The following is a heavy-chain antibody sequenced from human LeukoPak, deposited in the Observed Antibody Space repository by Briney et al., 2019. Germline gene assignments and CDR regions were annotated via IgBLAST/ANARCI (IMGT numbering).Heavy chain of an antibody. CDR2: IYHSGIT. CDR3: ARGAPSSPWYYYDSRLFGY. J-gene: IGHJ4*02. V-gene: IGHV4-38-2*02. Sequence: SETLSLTCTVSDYSISSGYGYYWGWIRQPPGKGLEWIGNIYHSGITYYNHFNSSLKSRVTISIDTSKNQFSLKLSSVTAADTAVYYCARGAPSSPWYYYDSRLFGYWGQGTLVTVSS. CDR1: DYSISSGYGYY. D-gene: IGHD3-22*01.